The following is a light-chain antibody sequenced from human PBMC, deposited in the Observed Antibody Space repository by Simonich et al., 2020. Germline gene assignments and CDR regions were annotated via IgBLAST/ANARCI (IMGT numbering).Light chain of an antibody. CDR1: QSVSSGY. CDR3: QQYYSTPWT. Sequence: EIVLTQSPGTLSLSPGERATLSCRASQSVSSGYLAWYQQKPGLAPRHFIYDSSSRATGIPDRFSGSGSGTDFTLTISSLQAEDVAVYYCQQYYSTPWTFGQGTKVEIK. V-gene: IGKV3D-20*01. CDR2: DSS. J-gene: IGKJ1*01.